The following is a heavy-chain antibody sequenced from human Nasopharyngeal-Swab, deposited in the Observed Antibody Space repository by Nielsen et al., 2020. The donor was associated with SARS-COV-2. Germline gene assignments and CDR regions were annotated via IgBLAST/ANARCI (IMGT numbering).Heavy chain of an antibody. CDR3: ARGSYSASSDGEKYYYHGMDV. CDR1: GGSFSGYY. V-gene: IGHV4-34*01. J-gene: IGHJ6*02. D-gene: IGHD6-6*01. CDR2: INHSGST. Sequence: SETLCLTCGVYGGSFSGYYWNWIRQPPGKGLEWIGEINHSGSTYYSPFLKSRVTISVDTSNNQFSLRLSSVTAADTAVYYCARGSYSASSDGEKYYYHGMDVWGQGTTVTVSS.